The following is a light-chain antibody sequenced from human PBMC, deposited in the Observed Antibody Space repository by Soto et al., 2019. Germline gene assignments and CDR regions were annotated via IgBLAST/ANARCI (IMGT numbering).Light chain of an antibody. V-gene: IGKV3-15*01. CDR2: GAS. J-gene: IGKJ1*01. CDR1: QSVSSN. Sequence: EIVFTHSPATLSVSPGERATLSCRASQSVSSNLAWYQQKPGQAPRLFIYGASTRTTGIPARFSGSGSGAEFTLTISSLQSEDFAVYYCQQYNNWPRTFGQGTKV. CDR3: QQYNNWPRT.